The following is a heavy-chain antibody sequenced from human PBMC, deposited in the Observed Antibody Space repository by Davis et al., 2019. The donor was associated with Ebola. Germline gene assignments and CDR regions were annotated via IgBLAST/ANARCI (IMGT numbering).Heavy chain of an antibody. Sequence: SETLSLTCAVSGGSISSSNWWRLVRQSPGKGLEWLGEISHNGITKYHPSLTSRVTISMDKSKNQFSLRLTSVTVADAAVYYCAREKTGTQFYGMDVWGQGTTVTVSS. V-gene: IGHV4-4*02. CDR1: GGSISSSNW. CDR2: ISHNGIT. J-gene: IGHJ6*02. CDR3: AREKTGTQFYGMDV. D-gene: IGHD1-7*01.